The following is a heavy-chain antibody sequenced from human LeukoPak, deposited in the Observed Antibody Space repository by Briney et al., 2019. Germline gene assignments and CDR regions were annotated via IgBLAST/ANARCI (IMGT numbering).Heavy chain of an antibody. J-gene: IGHJ4*02. CDR1: GFIFSNYW. CDR2: MKGDGSEI. D-gene: IGHD2-15*01. Sequence: PGGSLRLSCAASGFIFSNYWMDWVRQVPGKGLEWEANMKGDGSEIYYVDSVKGRFTISRDNAKNSLYLQMNNLRAEDTAIYYCARDLGWLLLDYWGQGTLVTVSS. V-gene: IGHV3-7*03. CDR3: ARDLGWLLLDY.